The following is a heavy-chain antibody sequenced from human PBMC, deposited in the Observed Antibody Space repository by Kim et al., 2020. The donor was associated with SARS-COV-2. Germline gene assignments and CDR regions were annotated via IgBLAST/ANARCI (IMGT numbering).Heavy chain of an antibody. D-gene: IGHD3-22*01. Sequence: VDSVKGRSTISRDYSKNTLYRQMNSLRAEDTAVYYCAREGAAMIVTGFDYWGQGTLVTVSS. J-gene: IGHJ4*02. CDR3: AREGAAMIVTGFDY. V-gene: IGHV3-33*01.